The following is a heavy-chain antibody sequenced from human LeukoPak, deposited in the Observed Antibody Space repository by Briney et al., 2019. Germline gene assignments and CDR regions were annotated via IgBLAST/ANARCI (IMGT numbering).Heavy chain of an antibody. D-gene: IGHD3-10*01. CDR1: GGSINSSNW. Sequence: SETLSLTCAVSGGSINSSNWWSWVRQPPGKGLEWIGQIFHSGSANYNPSLKSRVTISVDTSKNQFSLKLSSVTAADTAVYYCARWFGPKAHFDYWGQGTLVTVSS. CDR3: ARWFGPKAHFDY. J-gene: IGHJ4*02. V-gene: IGHV4-4*02. CDR2: IFHSGSA.